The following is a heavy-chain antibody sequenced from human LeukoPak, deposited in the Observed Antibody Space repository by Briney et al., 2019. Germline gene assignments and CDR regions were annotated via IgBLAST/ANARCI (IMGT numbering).Heavy chain of an antibody. J-gene: IGHJ4*02. Sequence: GGSLRLSCAASGFTFSRYWMSWVRQAPGKGLEWVSVIYSGGSTYYADSVKGRFTISRDNSKNTLYLQMNSLRAEDTAVYYCARGTLPAMVNYWGQGTLATVSS. CDR2: IYSGGST. V-gene: IGHV3-53*01. CDR1: GFTFSRYW. CDR3: ARGTLPAMVNY. D-gene: IGHD5-18*01.